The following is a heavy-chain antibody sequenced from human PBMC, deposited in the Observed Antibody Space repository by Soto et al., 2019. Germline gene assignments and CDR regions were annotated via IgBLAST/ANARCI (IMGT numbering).Heavy chain of an antibody. CDR1: GGSFSGYY. V-gene: IGHV4-34*01. CDR3: ARGHVSCSGGSCYSVFIYYFDY. J-gene: IGHJ4*02. D-gene: IGHD2-15*01. CDR2: INHSGST. Sequence: PSETLSLTCAVYGGSFSGYYWSWIRQPPGKGLEWIGEINHSGSTNYNPSLKSRVTISVDTSKNQFSLKLSSVTAADTAVYYCARGHVSCSGGSCYSVFIYYFDYWGQGTLVTVSS.